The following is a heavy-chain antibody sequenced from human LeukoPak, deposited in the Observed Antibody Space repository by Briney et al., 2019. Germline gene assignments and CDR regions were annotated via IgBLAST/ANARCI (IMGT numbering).Heavy chain of an antibody. D-gene: IGHD6-13*01. CDR3: ARDGIAAAGTLRI. CDR1: GGSISSSSYY. J-gene: IGHJ3*02. V-gene: IGHV4-39*07. CDR2: IYYTGST. Sequence: SETLSLTCTVSGGSISSSSYYWGWIRQPPGKGLEWIGCIYYTGSTYYNPSLKSRVTISVDTSKNQFSLKLSSVTAADTAVYYCARDGIAAAGTLRIWGQGTMVTVSS.